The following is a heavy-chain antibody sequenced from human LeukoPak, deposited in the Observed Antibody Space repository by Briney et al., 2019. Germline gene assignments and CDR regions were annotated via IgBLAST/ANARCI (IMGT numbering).Heavy chain of an antibody. CDR3: ARGSSSWGDGWFDP. CDR2: VNPSGGST. CDR1: GYTFTSYY. V-gene: IGHV1-46*01. J-gene: IGHJ5*02. D-gene: IGHD6-13*01. Sequence: ASVKVSCKASGYTFTSYYIHWVRQAPGQGLEWLGIVNPSGGSTSYAQKFQGRVTMTRDMSTSTVYMELSSLRSEDTAVYYCARGSSSWGDGWFDPWGQGTLVTVSS.